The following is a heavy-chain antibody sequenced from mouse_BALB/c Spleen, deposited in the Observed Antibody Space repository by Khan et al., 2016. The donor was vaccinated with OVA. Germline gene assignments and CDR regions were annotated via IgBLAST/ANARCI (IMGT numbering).Heavy chain of an antibody. CDR1: GYTFTNYG. V-gene: IGHV9-3-1*01. CDR3: ARPPYFTSPLDY. CDR2: INTYTGEP. J-gene: IGHJ4*01. D-gene: IGHD2-10*01. Sequence: QIQLVQSGPELKKPGETVKISCKASGYTFTNYGMNWVKQSPGKALKWMGWINTYTGEPTYADDFKGRFAFSLETSATTSYLQFNNLKNEDTATYFCARPPYFTSPLDYWGQGTSVTVSS.